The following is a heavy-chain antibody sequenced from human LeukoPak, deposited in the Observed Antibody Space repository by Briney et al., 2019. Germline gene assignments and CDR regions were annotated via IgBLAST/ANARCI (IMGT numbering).Heavy chain of an antibody. CDR2: MNPNSGNT. D-gene: IGHD6-13*01. V-gene: IGHV1-8*01. CDR3: ARESSSWYNWFDP. Sequence: GASVKDSCKASGYTFTSYDINWVRQATGQGLEWMGWMNPNSGNTGYAQKFQGRVTMTRNTSISTAYMELSSLRSEDTAVYYCARESSSWYNWFDPWGQGTLVTVSS. J-gene: IGHJ5*02. CDR1: GYTFTSYD.